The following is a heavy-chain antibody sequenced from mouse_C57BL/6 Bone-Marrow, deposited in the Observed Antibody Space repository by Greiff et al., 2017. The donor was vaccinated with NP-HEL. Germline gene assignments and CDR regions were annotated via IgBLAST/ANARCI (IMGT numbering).Heavy chain of an antibody. J-gene: IGHJ2*01. V-gene: IGHV1-69*01. CDR1: GYTFTSYW. Sequence: VQLQQPGAELVMPGASVKLSCKASGYTFTSYWMHWVKQRPGQGLEWIGEIDPSDSYTNYNQKFKGKSTLTVDKSSSTAYMQLSSLTSEDSAVYYYARELAHFDYWGQGTTLTVSS. D-gene: IGHD4-1*01. CDR3: ARELAHFDY. CDR2: IDPSDSYT.